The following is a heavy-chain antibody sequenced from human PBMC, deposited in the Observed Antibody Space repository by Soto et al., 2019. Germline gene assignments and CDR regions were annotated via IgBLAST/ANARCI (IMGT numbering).Heavy chain of an antibody. CDR2: IYHSGST. CDR3: AAGLYYYYYGMDV. CDR1: GGSISSGGYS. Sequence: SETLSLTCAVSGGSISSGGYSWSWIRQPPGKGLEWTGYIYHSGSTYYNPSLKSRVTISVDRSKNQFSLKLSSVTAADTAVYYCAAGLYYYYYGMDVWGQGTTVTVSS. J-gene: IGHJ6*02. D-gene: IGHD6-13*01. V-gene: IGHV4-30-2*01.